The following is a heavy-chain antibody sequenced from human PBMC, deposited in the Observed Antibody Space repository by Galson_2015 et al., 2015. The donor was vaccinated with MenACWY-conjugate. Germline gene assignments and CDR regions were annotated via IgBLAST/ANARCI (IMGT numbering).Heavy chain of an antibody. CDR2: ISGSGATT. V-gene: IGHV3-23*01. Sequence: SLRLSCAASGFTFSSYAMGWVRQAPGKGLEWVSSISGSGATTDYADPVRGRFTISRDNSKNTLYLEINSLRVDDTAVYYYAKDIIVGIGSYTTFDYWGQGTLVTVSS. J-gene: IGHJ4*02. CDR1: GFTFSSYA. D-gene: IGHD3-10*01. CDR3: AKDIIVGIGSYTTFDY.